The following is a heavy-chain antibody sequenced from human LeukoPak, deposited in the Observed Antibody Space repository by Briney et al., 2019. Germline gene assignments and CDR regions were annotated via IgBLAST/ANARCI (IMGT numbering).Heavy chain of an antibody. CDR1: GFTFSSYS. CDR2: ISSTSSYV. V-gene: IGHV3-21*01. Sequence: GGSLRLSCAASGFTFSSYSMNWVRQAPGKGLEWVSSISSTSSYVYYADSVKGRFTISRDNAKSSLYLQMNRLRAEDTAVYYCARDYYDSSGYYYLSYWGQGTLVTVSS. J-gene: IGHJ4*02. CDR3: ARDYYDSSGYYYLSY. D-gene: IGHD3-22*01.